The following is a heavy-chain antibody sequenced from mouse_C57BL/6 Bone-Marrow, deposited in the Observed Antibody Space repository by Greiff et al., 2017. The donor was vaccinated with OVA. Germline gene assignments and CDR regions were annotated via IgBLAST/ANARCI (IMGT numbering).Heavy chain of an antibody. Sequence: QVQLQQSGAELARPGASVKLSCKASGYTFTSYGISWVKQRTGQGLEWIGEIYPRSGNTYYNEKFKGKATLTADKSSSTAYMELRSLTSEDSAVYFCARFPYYCGRRVYYFDYWGQGTTLTVSS. CDR2: IYPRSGNT. D-gene: IGHD1-1*01. V-gene: IGHV1-81*01. CDR1: GYTFTSYG. CDR3: ARFPYYCGRRVYYFDY. J-gene: IGHJ2*01.